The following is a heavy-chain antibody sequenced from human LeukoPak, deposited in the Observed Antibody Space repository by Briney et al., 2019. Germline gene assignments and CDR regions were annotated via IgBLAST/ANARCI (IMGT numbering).Heavy chain of an antibody. CDR2: IKQDGSEK. D-gene: IGHD3/OR15-3a*01. J-gene: IGHJ4*02. CDR1: GFTFSSYW. Sequence: PGGSLRLSCAASGFTFSSYWMSWVRQAPGKGLEWVANIKQDGSEKYYVDSVKGRFTISRDNAKNSLYLQMNSLRAEDTAVYYCARDLRMLDWGSWDFSSVSYYFDYWGQGTLVTVSS. V-gene: IGHV3-7*01. CDR3: ARDLRMLDWGSWDFSSVSYYFDY.